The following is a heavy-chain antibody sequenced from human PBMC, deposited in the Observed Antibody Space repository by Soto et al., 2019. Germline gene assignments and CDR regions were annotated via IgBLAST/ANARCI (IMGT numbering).Heavy chain of an antibody. D-gene: IGHD1-7*01. Sequence: GGSLRLSCAASGFTFSNYEINWVRQAPGKGLEWVSYISSSGTTVYYADSVKGRVTISRDNDKNLLYLQMHSLRAGDTAVYYCARDELGGYFDYWGQGALVTVSS. J-gene: IGHJ4*01. V-gene: IGHV3-48*03. CDR1: GFTFSNYE. CDR2: ISSSGTTV. CDR3: ARDELGGYFDY.